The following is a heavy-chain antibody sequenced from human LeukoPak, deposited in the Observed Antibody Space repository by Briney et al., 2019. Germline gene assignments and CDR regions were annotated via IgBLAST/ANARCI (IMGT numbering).Heavy chain of an antibody. CDR1: GGSISSYY. Sequence: SETLSLTCTVSGGSISSYYWSWIRQPPGKGLEWIGYIYYSGSTNYNPSLKSRVTISVDTSKNQFSLKLSSVTAADTAVYYCARAVTGRGGGWFDPWGQGTPVTVSS. D-gene: IGHD1-14*01. CDR2: IYYSGST. J-gene: IGHJ5*02. V-gene: IGHV4-59*01. CDR3: ARAVTGRGGGWFDP.